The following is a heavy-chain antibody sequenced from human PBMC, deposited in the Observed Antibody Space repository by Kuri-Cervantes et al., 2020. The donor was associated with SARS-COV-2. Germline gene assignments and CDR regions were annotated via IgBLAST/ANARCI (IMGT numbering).Heavy chain of an antibody. CDR3: ARLRRHNDGWFATGYYMDV. Sequence: SETLSLTCGVYGGSFSNFLWDWVRQPPGKGLEWIGEINYSGTTNYNPFLKSRVTISVDPSKNLFSLNLTSVTAADTAMYYCARLRRHNDGWFATGYYMDVWGKGTTVTVSS. CDR1: GGSFSNFL. CDR2: INYSGTT. J-gene: IGHJ6*03. V-gene: IGHV4-34*01. D-gene: IGHD6-19*01.